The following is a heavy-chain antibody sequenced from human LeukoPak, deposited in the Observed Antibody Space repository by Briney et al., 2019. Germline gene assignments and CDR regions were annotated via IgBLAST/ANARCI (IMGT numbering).Heavy chain of an antibody. V-gene: IGHV4-39*01. Sequence: SETLSLTCTVSGGSISSSSYYWGWIRQPPGEGLEWIGSIYYSGSTYYNPSLKSRVTISVDTSKNQFSLKLSSVTAADTAVYYCARLGYFDWDIYFDYWGQRTLVTVSS. CDR1: GGSISSSSYY. CDR2: IYYSGST. J-gene: IGHJ4*02. CDR3: ARLGYFDWDIYFDY. D-gene: IGHD3-9*01.